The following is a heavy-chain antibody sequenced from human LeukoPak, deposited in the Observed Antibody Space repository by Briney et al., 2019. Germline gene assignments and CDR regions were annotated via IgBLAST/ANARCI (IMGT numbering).Heavy chain of an antibody. D-gene: IGHD4-17*01. CDR3: ARVSTTVTTYDY. CDR1: GYTFTGYY. V-gene: IGHV1-2*02. J-gene: IGHJ4*02. Sequence: VASVKVSCKASGYTFTGYYMHWVRQAPGQGLEWMGWINPNSGGTNYAQKFQGRVTMTRDTSISTAYMELSRLRSDDTAVYYCARVSTTVTTYDYWGQGTLATVSS. CDR2: INPNSGGT.